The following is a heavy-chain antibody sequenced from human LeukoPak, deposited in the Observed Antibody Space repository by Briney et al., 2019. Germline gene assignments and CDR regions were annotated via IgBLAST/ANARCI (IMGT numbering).Heavy chain of an antibody. Sequence: SETLSLTCVVYGGSFSDYYWSWIRQPPGKGLEWIGSIYYSGSTYYNPSLKSRVTISVGTSKNQFSLKLSSVTAADTAVYYCARERESYYDSSGYYSGFDYWGQGTLVTVSS. V-gene: IGHV4-34*01. CDR1: GGSFSDYY. CDR3: ARERESYYDSSGYYSGFDY. J-gene: IGHJ4*02. D-gene: IGHD3-22*01. CDR2: IYYSGST.